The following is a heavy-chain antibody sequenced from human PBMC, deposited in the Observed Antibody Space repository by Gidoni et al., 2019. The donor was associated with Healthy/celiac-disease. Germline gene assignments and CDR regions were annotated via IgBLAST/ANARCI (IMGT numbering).Heavy chain of an antibody. Sequence: QVQLVQSGAEVKKPGASVKVSCQASAYTFASYGISWVRQAPGHGLGWMGWISAYEGNTNYAQKLQGRVTMTTDTSTSTAYMGLRRLRSDDTAVYYCARRGSNHEYYYYGMDVWGQGTTVTVSS. CDR3: ARRGSNHEYYYYGMDV. CDR2: ISAYEGNT. D-gene: IGHD4-4*01. V-gene: IGHV1-18*01. CDR1: AYTFASYG. J-gene: IGHJ6*02.